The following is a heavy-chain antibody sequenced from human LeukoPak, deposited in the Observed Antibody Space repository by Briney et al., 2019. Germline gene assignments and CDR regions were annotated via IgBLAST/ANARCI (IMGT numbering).Heavy chain of an antibody. CDR3: ARDETALDS. V-gene: IGHV3-7*01. Sequence: GGSLRLSCAASGFTFSSYWMSWGRQAPEKGLEWVANINQGGSEKYYVDSVKGRFTISRDNAKHSLYLQMNSLRVEDTAIYYCARDETALDSWGQGTQVTVSS. J-gene: IGHJ4*02. CDR2: INQGGSEK. CDR1: GFTFSSYW. D-gene: IGHD5-18*01.